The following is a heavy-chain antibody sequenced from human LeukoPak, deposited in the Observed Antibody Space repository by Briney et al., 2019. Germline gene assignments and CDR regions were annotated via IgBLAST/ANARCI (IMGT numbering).Heavy chain of an antibody. CDR2: IYYTKNT. D-gene: IGHD5-18*01. CDR3: ASPRGFSYGYFDY. CDR1: GGSISSSSAY. Sequence: SETLSLTCTVSGGSISSSSAYWGWTRQPPGKGLEWIGSIYYTKNTYYNPSLESRVTISADTSKNQFSLTLGSVSATDTAVYYCASPRGFSYGYFDYWGQGTLVTVSS. J-gene: IGHJ4*02. V-gene: IGHV4-39*01.